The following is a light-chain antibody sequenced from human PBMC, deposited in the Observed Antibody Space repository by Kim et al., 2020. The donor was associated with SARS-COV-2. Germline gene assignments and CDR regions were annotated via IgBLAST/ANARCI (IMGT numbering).Light chain of an antibody. Sequence: SPGERATLSCRARQSGGCVYSARYQQKPGQGPRLLIYDASNRAIVVPDRCSGSGSGTDFTLTISRLEPEDFAVYYCHQYGSSPQTFGQGTKGDIK. V-gene: IGKV3-20*01. CDR2: DAS. CDR1: QSGGCVY. CDR3: HQYGSSPQT. J-gene: IGKJ1*01.